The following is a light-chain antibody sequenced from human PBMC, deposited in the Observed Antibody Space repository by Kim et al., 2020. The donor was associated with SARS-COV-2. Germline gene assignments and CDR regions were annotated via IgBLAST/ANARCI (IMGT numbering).Light chain of an antibody. Sequence: PGGRATLSCRATQSVSSGLVAWYQQKPGQAPRLLIYGTDKRLTGIPDRFTGSGSGTDFTLTISRLEPEDFAVYYCQQYGNTPPDTFGQGTKVEV. CDR3: QQYGNTPPDT. V-gene: IGKV3-20*01. CDR2: GTD. CDR1: QSVSSGL. J-gene: IGKJ2*01.